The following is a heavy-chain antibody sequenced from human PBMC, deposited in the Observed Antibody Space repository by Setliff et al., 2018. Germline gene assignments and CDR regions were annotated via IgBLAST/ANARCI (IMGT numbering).Heavy chain of an antibody. CDR2: VNSDGSST. Sequence: GSLRLSCAASGFTFSSYWMHWVRQAPGKGLVWVSRVNSDGSSTTYADSVKGRFAMSRDNANNALYLQMNSLTAEDTAVYYCAREMEAAGQRAFDIWGQGTMVT. CDR1: GFTFSSYW. V-gene: IGHV3-74*01. CDR3: AREMEAAGQRAFDI. D-gene: IGHD6-13*01. J-gene: IGHJ3*02.